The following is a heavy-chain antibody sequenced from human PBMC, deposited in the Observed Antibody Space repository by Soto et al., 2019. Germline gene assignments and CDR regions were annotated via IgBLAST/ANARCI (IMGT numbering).Heavy chain of an antibody. CDR1: GYTFTSFG. J-gene: IGHJ3*01. V-gene: IGHV1-18*01. CDR2: ISAYNGNT. CDR3: ARGGHDSSADALDF. Sequence: QVQLVQSGAEVKKPGASVKVSCKASGYTFTSFGIIWVRQGPGQGLEWMGWISAYNGNTNYAQRVQGRVTMSTDTSTSTADMELRSLRSDDTAVYYCARGGHDSSADALDFWGQGTMVTVSS. D-gene: IGHD3-22*01.